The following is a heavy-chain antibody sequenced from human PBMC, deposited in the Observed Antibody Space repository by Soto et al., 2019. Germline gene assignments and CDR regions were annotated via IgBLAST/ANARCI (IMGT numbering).Heavy chain of an antibody. Sequence: QVHLQESGPGLVKPSETLSLTCSVSNDSIRSDNWWSWVRQPPRKGLEWIGEIFHSGSSNNNPSHKRRVTISVDKTKNEFSLGLTSVSAADTAVYYCARRLFVRGTLGYYDYWGQGTLVTVSS. D-gene: IGHD3-10*02. J-gene: IGHJ4*02. CDR1: NDSIRSDNW. V-gene: IGHV4-4*02. CDR2: IFHSGSS. CDR3: ARRLFVRGTLGYYDY.